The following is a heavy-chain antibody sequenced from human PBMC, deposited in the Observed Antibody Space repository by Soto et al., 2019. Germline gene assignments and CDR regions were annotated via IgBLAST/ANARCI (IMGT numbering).Heavy chain of an antibody. CDR2: LNSDGGEI. CDR3: GSLGVNGGYRTDY. J-gene: IGHJ4*02. CDR1: GFTFSSYW. V-gene: IGHV3-74*01. Sequence: EVQLVESGGGLVQPGGSLRLSCAASGFTFSSYWMHWVRQAPGKGLVWVSRLNSDGGEISYADSVKGRFTISRDNAKNTLYLEMNSLRAEDTAVYFCGSLGVNGGYRTDYWGQGTLVTVSS. D-gene: IGHD3-22*01.